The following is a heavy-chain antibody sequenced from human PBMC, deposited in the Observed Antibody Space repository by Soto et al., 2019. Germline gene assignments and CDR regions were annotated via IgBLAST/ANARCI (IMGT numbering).Heavy chain of an antibody. CDR2: IYPGDSDT. Sequence: PGESLKISCKGSGYSFTSYWIGWVRQMPGKGLEWMGIIYPGDSDTRYSPSFQGQVTISADKSISTAYLQWSSLKASDTDMDYCARQNVVTGYSLDAFDIWGQGTMVTVSS. D-gene: IGHD3-9*01. V-gene: IGHV5-51*01. CDR3: ARQNVVTGYSLDAFDI. J-gene: IGHJ3*02. CDR1: GYSFTSYW.